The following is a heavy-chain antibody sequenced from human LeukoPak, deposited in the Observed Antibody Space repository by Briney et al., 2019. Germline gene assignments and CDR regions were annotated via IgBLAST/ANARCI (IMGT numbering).Heavy chain of an antibody. D-gene: IGHD6-13*01. CDR2: INPNSGGT. J-gene: IGHJ4*02. CDR3: ARGEIHSSSWYGY. CDR1: GYTFTGYY. V-gene: IGHV1-2*02. Sequence: ASVKVSCKASGYTFTGYYMHWVRQAPGQGLEWMGWINPNSGGTNYAQKFQGRVTMTRDTSISTAYMELSRLRSDDTAVYYCARGEIHSSSWYGYWGQGTLVTVSS.